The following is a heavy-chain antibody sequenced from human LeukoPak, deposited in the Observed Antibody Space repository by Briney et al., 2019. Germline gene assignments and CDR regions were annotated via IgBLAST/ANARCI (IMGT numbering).Heavy chain of an antibody. CDR2: ISSNGGST. J-gene: IGHJ4*02. D-gene: IGHD3-22*01. CDR1: GFTFSSYA. Sequence: GGSLRLSCSASGFTFSSYAMHWVRQAPGKGLEYVSAISSNGGSTYYADSVKGRFTISRDNSKNTLYLQMSSLRAEDTAVYYCARGSGYYYPYFDYWGQGTLVTVSS. CDR3: ARGSGYYYPYFDY. V-gene: IGHV3-64D*09.